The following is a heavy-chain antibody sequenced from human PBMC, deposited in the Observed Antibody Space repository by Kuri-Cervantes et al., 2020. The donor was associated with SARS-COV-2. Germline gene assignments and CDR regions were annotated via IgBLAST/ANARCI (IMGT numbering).Heavy chain of an antibody. Sequence: GGSLRLSCAASGFTFNSYGMHWVRQAPGKGLEWVAVISYDGSNKYYADSVKGRFTISRDNAKNTLYLQMNSLRAEDTAVYYCARGGRGPDYFYYMDLWGKGTTVTVSS. CDR2: ISYDGSNK. CDR1: GFTFNSYG. CDR3: ARGGRGPDYFYYMDL. V-gene: IGHV3-30*03. J-gene: IGHJ6*03. D-gene: IGHD2-2*01.